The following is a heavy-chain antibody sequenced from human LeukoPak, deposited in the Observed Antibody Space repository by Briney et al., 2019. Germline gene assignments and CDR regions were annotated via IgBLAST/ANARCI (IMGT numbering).Heavy chain of an antibody. J-gene: IGHJ4*02. V-gene: IGHV3-23*01. D-gene: IGHD1-7*01. Sequence: GESLRLSCAASGFTSSSYAMSWVRQAPGKGLEWVSAINGSGGSTYYADSVKGRFTISRDNAKNSLYLQMYSLRAEDTAVYYCAREEGWNYGRNGFYDYWGQGTLVTVSS. CDR2: INGSGGST. CDR1: GFTSSSYA. CDR3: AREEGWNYGRNGFYDY.